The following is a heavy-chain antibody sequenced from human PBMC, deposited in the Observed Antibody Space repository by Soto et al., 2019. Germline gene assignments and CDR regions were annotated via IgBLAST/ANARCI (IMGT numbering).Heavy chain of an antibody. V-gene: IGHV1-18*04. D-gene: IGHD2-8*01. J-gene: IGHJ3*02. CDR3: ARNLYGRAFDI. Sequence: QAQLEQSGPEVKRPGASLKVSCKASAYTFTSYHISWVRQAPGQGLEWIGWINAFDDDTNYSHKFQDRVTMTAHRSTDTAYLDLGCLGSDGTAIYYCARNLYGRAFDIWGQGTMVTVSS. CDR2: INAFDDDT. CDR1: AYTFTSYH.